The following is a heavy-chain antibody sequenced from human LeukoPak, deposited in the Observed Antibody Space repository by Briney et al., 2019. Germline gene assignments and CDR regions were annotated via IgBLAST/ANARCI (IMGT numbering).Heavy chain of an antibody. CDR1: GGSISSYY. J-gene: IGHJ4*02. V-gene: IGHV4-59*01. CDR3: ARHDSSGYYFDY. Sequence: SETLSLTCTVSGGSISSYYWIWIRQPPGKGLEWIGYIYFSGSTSYNPSLKSRVTISADTAKNQFSLKLSSVTAADTAVYYCARHDSSGYYFDYWGQGTLVTVSS. CDR2: IYFSGST. D-gene: IGHD3-22*01.